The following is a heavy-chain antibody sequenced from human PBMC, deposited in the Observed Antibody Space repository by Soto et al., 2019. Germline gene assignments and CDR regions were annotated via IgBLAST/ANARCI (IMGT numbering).Heavy chain of an antibody. V-gene: IGHV3-48*01. CDR3: VREWEYYYDY. CDR2: LTSSGFTK. J-gene: IGHJ4*02. CDR1: GFTFSTYN. D-gene: IGHD1-26*01. Sequence: EVQLVESGGALVQPGGSLRLSCAASGFTFSTYNMNWVRQAPGKGLEWVSYLTSSGFTKYYADSVKGRFSVSRDNARNSLYLQMHSLRAEDTGVYFCVREWEYYYDYWCQGTLVTVSS.